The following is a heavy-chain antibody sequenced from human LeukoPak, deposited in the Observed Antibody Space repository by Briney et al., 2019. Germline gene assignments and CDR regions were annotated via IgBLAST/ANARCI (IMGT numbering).Heavy chain of an antibody. V-gene: IGHV3-49*04. CDR1: GFTFRSYT. CDR2: ITSKPYGEAT. D-gene: IGHD3/OR15-3a*01. Sequence: GGSLRLSCAASGFTFRSYTMNWVRQPPGKGLEWVGFITSKPYGEATHYAASVSGRFTFSRDDSKSVAYLQMNSLKTEDTAVYYCVRHDGMILPVWGQGTLVTVSS. CDR3: VRHDGMILPV. J-gene: IGHJ4*02.